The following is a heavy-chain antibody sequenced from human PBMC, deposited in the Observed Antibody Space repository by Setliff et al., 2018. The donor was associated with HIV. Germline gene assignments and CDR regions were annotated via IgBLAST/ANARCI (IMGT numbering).Heavy chain of an antibody. CDR3: TRPQYIYDNSDSDN. Sequence: GGSLRLSCAASGISFNDYYMYWIRQAPGKGLEWVSCISGSSNTIHYADSVKGRFTISRDNAKKSLYLEMNNLKVEDTALYYCTRPQYIYDNSDSDNWGQGALVTVSS. CDR1: GISFNDYY. J-gene: IGHJ4*02. V-gene: IGHV3-11*01. CDR2: ISGSSNTI. D-gene: IGHD3-22*01.